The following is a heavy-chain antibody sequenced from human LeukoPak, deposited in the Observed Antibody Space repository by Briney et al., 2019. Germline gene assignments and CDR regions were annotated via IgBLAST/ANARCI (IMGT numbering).Heavy chain of an antibody. J-gene: IGHJ5*02. Sequence: SETLSLTCTVSGGSISSWGYYWSWIRQHPGKGLEWIGYIYYSGSTYYNPSLKSRVTTSVDPSKNQFSLKLSSVTAADTAVYYCAREYYYGSGSYYKVWFDPWGQGTLVTVSS. CDR2: IYYSGST. CDR3: AREYYYGSGSYYKVWFDP. CDR1: GGSISSWGYY. D-gene: IGHD3-10*01. V-gene: IGHV4-31*03.